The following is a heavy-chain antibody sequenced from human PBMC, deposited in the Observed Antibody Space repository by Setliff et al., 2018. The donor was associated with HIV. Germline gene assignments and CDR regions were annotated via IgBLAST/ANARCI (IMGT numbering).Heavy chain of an antibody. CDR1: GYSVSSGYY. Sequence: PSETLSLTCAVSGYSVSSGYYWGWIRQPPGKGLEWIGSFYHSGSTFYNPSLKSRVTISLDTSKNQFSLKLRSVTAADTAVYYCARVVGYYDSSGYPNYYYYYMDVWGKGTTVTVSS. J-gene: IGHJ6*03. V-gene: IGHV4-38-2*01. CDR2: FYHSGST. CDR3: ARVVGYYDSSGYPNYYYYYMDV. D-gene: IGHD3-22*01.